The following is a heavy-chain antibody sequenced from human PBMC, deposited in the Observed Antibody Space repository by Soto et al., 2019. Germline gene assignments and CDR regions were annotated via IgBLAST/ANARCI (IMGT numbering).Heavy chain of an antibody. D-gene: IGHD1-26*01. CDR3: ARVRDSGAYFVDV. J-gene: IGHJ6*02. Sequence: GGSLRLSCAASGFSFSIYSMNWVRQAPGKGLEWVSFISSGTSYIYYADSVRGRFTISRDNAENSLYLQMNTLRAEDTAVYYCARVRDSGAYFVDVWGQGTTVTVSS. V-gene: IGHV3-21*01. CDR1: GFSFSIYS. CDR2: ISSGTSYI.